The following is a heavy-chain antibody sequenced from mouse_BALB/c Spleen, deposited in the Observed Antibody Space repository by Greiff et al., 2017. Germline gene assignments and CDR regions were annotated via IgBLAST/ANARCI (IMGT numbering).Heavy chain of an antibody. J-gene: IGHJ3*01. CDR3: ARHLCAY. CDR2: ISSGGGST. CDR1: GFAFSSYD. V-gene: IGHV5-12-1*01. Sequence: EVKLMESGGGLVKPGGSLKLSCAASGFAFSSYDMSWVRQTPEKRLEWVAYISSGGGSTYYPDTVKGRFTISRDNAKNTLYLQMSSLKSEDTAMYYCARHLCAYWGQGTLVTVSA.